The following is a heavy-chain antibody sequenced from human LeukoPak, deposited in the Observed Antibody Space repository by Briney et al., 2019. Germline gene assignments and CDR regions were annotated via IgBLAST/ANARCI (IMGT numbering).Heavy chain of an antibody. D-gene: IGHD5-24*01. CDR3: ARDNQGGRDGYNWVY. V-gene: IGHV1-69*05. J-gene: IGHJ4*02. Sequence: SVKVSCKASGGTFSSYAVSWVRQAPGQGLEWMGRIIPIFGTANYAQKFQGRVTMTRDTSISTAYMELSRLRSDDTAVYYCARDNQGGRDGYNWVYWGQGTLVTVSS. CDR1: GGTFSSYA. CDR2: IIPIFGTA.